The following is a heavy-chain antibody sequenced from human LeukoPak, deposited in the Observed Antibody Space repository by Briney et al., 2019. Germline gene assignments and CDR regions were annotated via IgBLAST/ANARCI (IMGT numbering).Heavy chain of an antibody. Sequence: ASETLSLTCTVSGGSISSNSNYWAWIRQPPGRGLEWIGSISDGGSTYYSPSLESRVTISVDTSKNQFSLRLSSVTAADTAVYYCARQALWFFDHWGQGTLVTVSS. J-gene: IGHJ4*02. CDR3: ARQALWFFDH. CDR2: ISDGGST. V-gene: IGHV4-39*01. CDR1: GGSISSNSNY. D-gene: IGHD2-21*01.